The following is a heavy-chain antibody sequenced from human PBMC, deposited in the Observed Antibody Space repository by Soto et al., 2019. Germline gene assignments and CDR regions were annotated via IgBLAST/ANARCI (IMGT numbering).Heavy chain of an antibody. J-gene: IGHJ4*02. V-gene: IGHV4-59*01. Sequence: SETLSLTCTVSGGSISSYYWSWIRQPPGKGLEWIGYIYYSGSTNYNPSLKSRVTISVDTSKNQFSLKLSSVTAADTAVYYCARENSEVAGFFAYGARGTLVPASS. D-gene: IGHD6-19*01. CDR1: GGSISSYY. CDR3: ARENSEVAGFFAY. CDR2: IYYSGST.